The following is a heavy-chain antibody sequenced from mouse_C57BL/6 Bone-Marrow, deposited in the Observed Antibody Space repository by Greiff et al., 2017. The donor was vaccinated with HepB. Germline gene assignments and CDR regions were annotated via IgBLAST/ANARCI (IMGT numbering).Heavy chain of an antibody. V-gene: IGHV1-81*01. D-gene: IGHD1-1*01. Sequence: QVQLKQSGAELARPGASVKLSCKASGYTFTSYGLSWVKQRTGQGLEWIGEIYPRSGNTYYNEKFKGKATLTADKSSITAYMEHRSLTSEDSAVYFCAIFRYYGSSYGLFYYWGQGTTLTVSS. CDR2: IYPRSGNT. J-gene: IGHJ2*01. CDR1: GYTFTSYG. CDR3: AIFRYYGSSYGLFYY.